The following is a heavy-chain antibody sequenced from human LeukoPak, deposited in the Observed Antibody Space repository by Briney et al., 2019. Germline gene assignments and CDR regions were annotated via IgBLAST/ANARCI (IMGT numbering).Heavy chain of an antibody. J-gene: IGHJ4*02. V-gene: IGHV1-2*02. CDR3: ARDLKRGYSSGRYSWGTGSSNDY. D-gene: IGHD6-19*01. Sequence: ASVKVSCKASGFTFTDYYIHWVRQAPGQGLEWMGWINPDSGDTNYAQKFQGRVTMTRATSTTTAYMELTSLRSDDTAVYYCARDLKRGYSSGRYSWGTGSSNDYWGQGTLVTVSS. CDR2: INPDSGDT. CDR1: GFTFTDYY.